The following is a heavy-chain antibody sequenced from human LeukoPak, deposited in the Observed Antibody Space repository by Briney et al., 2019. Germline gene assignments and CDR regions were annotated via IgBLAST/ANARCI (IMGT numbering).Heavy chain of an antibody. D-gene: IGHD4-17*01. CDR1: GYIFNNYD. V-gene: IGHV1-8*01. CDR3: ARGEPVTMHH. J-gene: IGHJ5*02. Sequence: ASVKVSCKPSGYIFNNYDINWVRQAPGQGLEWMGWMNPGRGSTGYAQKFQGRVTMTRNTSMSTAYMQLTSLTSEDTAVYYCARGEPVTMHHWGQGTLVTVSS. CDR2: MNPGRGST.